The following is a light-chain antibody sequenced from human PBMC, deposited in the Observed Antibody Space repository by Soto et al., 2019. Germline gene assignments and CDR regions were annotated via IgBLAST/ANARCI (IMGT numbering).Light chain of an antibody. CDR2: DVS. J-gene: IGLJ1*01. V-gene: IGLV2-14*01. CDR3: SSYTCRSTLGF. Sequence: QSALTQPASVSGSPGQSITISCTETSSDVGGYNYVSWYQQHPGKAPKLMIYDVSNRPSGVSNRFSGSKSGNTASLTISGLQAEDEADYYCSSYTCRSTLGFLGTGTKVTV. CDR1: SSDVGGYNY.